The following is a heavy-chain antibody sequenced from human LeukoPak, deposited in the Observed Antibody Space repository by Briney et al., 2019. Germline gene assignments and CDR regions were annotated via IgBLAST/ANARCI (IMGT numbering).Heavy chain of an antibody. J-gene: IGHJ6*04. CDR2: IYYSGST. Sequence: SETLSLTCSVSGGSISSYYWSWIRQSPGKGLEWIGYIYYSGSTNYNPSLKSRVTISVHTSKNQSSPKLSSVTAADTAVYYCARHTIWGPPAVWGKGTTVTISS. D-gene: IGHD3-9*01. CDR1: GGSISSYY. CDR3: ARHTIWGPPAV. V-gene: IGHV4-59*08.